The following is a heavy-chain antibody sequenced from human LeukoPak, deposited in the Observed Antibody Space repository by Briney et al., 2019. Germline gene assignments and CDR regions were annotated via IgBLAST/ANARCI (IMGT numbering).Heavy chain of an antibody. D-gene: IGHD6-19*01. V-gene: IGHV3-9*01. J-gene: IGHJ4*02. Sequence: GRSLRLSCAASGFTFDDYAMHWVRQAPGKGLEWVSGISWNSGSIGYADSVKGRFTISRDNAKNSLYLQMNSLRAEDTAVYYCAKDSRFAAVAGTNFDYWGQGTLVTVSS. CDR2: ISWNSGSI. CDR1: GFTFDDYA. CDR3: AKDSRFAAVAGTNFDY.